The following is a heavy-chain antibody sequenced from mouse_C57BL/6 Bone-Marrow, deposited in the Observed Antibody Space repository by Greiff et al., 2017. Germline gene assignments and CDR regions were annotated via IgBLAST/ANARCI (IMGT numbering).Heavy chain of an antibody. D-gene: IGHD1-1*01. CDR2: INPSSGYT. V-gene: IGHV1-7*01. CDR3: ARSPLYYYGSSYALAWFAY. J-gene: IGHJ3*01. Sequence: VQWVESGAELAKPGASVKLSCKASGYTFTSYWMHWVKQRPGQGLEWIGYINPSSGYTKYNQKFKDKATLTADKSSSTAYMQLSSLTYEDSAVYYCARSPLYYYGSSYALAWFAYWGQGTLVTVSA. CDR1: GYTFTSYW.